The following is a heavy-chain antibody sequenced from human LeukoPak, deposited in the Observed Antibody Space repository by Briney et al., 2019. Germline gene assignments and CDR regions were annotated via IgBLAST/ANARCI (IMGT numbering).Heavy chain of an antibody. CDR1: GFTFSTYA. CDR3: ARSLWEGSYYYGVDV. Sequence: GGSLRLSCAASGFTFSTYAIHWVRQAPGEGLEWVALISYYGGNEYYADSVKGRFTLSRDNSKNTLYLQMNSLRTEDTALYYCARSLWEGSYYYGVDVWGQGTTVTISS. D-gene: IGHD1-26*01. J-gene: IGHJ6*02. CDR2: ISYYGGNE. V-gene: IGHV3-30-3*01.